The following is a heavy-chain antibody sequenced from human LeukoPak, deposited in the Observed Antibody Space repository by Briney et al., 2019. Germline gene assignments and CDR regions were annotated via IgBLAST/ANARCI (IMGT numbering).Heavy chain of an antibody. CDR1: GGSFSGYY. CDR2: INHSGST. CDR3: ASGGYYDILTGHDY. Sequence: SETLSLTCAVYGGSFSGYYWSWIRQPPGKGLEWIGEINHSGSTNYNPSLKSRVTISVDTSKNQFSLKLSSATAADTAVYYCASGGYYDILTGHDYWGQGTLVTVSS. J-gene: IGHJ4*02. V-gene: IGHV4-34*01. D-gene: IGHD3-9*01.